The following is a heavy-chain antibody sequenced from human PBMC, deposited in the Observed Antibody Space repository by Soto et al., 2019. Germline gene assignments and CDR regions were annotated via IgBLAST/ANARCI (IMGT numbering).Heavy chain of an antibody. D-gene: IGHD4-17*01. CDR1: GFTFSSYS. CDR3: ARGYGDYSENDAFDI. J-gene: IGHJ3*02. Sequence: GGSLRLSCAASGFTFSSYSMNWVRQAPGKGLEWVSYISSSSTIYYADSVKGRFTISRDNAKNSLYLQMNSLRAEDTAVYYCARGYGDYSENDAFDIWGQGTMVTVSS. V-gene: IGHV3-48*01. CDR2: ISSSSTI.